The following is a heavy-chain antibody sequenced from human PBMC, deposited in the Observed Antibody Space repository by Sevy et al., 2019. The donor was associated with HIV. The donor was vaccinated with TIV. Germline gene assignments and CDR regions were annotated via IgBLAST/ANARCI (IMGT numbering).Heavy chain of an antibody. V-gene: IGHV3-48*02. CDR3: ARRQQLVDSYYYYGMDV. D-gene: IGHD6-13*01. J-gene: IGHJ6*02. Sequence: GGSLRLSCAASGFTFSSYSMNWVRQAPGKGLEWVSYISSSSSTIYYADSVKGLFTIARDNAKSSLYLHMNSLRDEDTAVYYCARRQQLVDSYYYYGMDVWGQGTTVTVSS. CDR1: GFTFSSYS. CDR2: ISSSSSTI.